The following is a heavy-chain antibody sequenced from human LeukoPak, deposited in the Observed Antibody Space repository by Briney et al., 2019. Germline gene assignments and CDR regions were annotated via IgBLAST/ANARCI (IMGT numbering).Heavy chain of an antibody. CDR3: AESGLSGSYYYYGMDV. CDR1: GFTFDDYA. J-gene: IGHJ6*02. CDR2: ISWNSGSI. V-gene: IGHV3-9*01. D-gene: IGHD2-2*01. Sequence: GGSLRLSCAASGFTFDDYAMHWVRQAPGKGLEWVSGISWNSGSIGYADSVKGRFTISRDNAKNSLYLQMNSLRAEDTALYYCAESGLSGSYYYYGMDVWGQGTTVTVSS.